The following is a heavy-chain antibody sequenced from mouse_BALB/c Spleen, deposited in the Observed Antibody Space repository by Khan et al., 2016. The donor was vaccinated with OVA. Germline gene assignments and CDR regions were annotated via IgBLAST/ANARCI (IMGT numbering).Heavy chain of an antibody. V-gene: IGHV5-6-4*01. CDR3: TRNRGYYGSNPYFDY. CDR2: ISTGGSYT. Sequence: EVMLVESGGGLVRPGGSLKLSCAASGFSFSSYSMSWVRQTPEKRLEWVATISTGGSYTYYPDSVKGRFTISRDHAKNTLYLQMSSLKSEDTAMYYCTRNRGYYGSNPYFDYWGQGTTLTVSS. J-gene: IGHJ2*01. D-gene: IGHD1-1*01. CDR1: GFSFSSYS.